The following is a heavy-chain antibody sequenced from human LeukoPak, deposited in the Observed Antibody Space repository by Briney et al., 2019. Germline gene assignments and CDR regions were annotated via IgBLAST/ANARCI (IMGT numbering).Heavy chain of an antibody. D-gene: IGHD1-26*01. J-gene: IGHJ3*02. CDR1: GFTFSSYA. Sequence: GGSLRLSCAASGFTFSSYAMHWVRQAPGKGLEWVAVISYDGSNKYYADSVKGRFTISRDNSKNTLYLQMNSLRAEDTAVYYCARDNLGATGAFDIWGQGTMVTVSS. V-gene: IGHV3-30-3*01. CDR2: ISYDGSNK. CDR3: ARDNLGATGAFDI.